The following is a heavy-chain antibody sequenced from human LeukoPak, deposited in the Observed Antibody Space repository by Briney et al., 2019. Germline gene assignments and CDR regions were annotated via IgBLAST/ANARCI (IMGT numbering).Heavy chain of an antibody. CDR2: INHGGST. J-gene: IGHJ4*02. Sequence: PSETLSLTCTVSGASISSYYWSWIRQPPGKALEWIGYINHGGSTKYNPSLKGRVTISVDTSKNQFSLKLRSVTAADTAVYYCARGSYYGSGSYYNIWGQGTLVTVSS. D-gene: IGHD3-10*01. V-gene: IGHV4-59*01. CDR1: GASISSYY. CDR3: ARGSYYGSGSYYNI.